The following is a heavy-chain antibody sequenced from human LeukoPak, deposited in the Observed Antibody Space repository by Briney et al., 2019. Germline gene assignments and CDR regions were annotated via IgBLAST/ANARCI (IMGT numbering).Heavy chain of an antibody. CDR2: IYYSGST. CDR1: GGSISSGDYY. Sequence: KPSQTLSLTCTVSGGSISSGDYYRSWIRQPPGKGLEWIGYIYYSGSTYYNPSLKSRVTISVDTSKNQFSLKLSSVTAADTAVYYCATNRVHYDILTGVITPSSWFDPWGQGTLVTVSS. J-gene: IGHJ5*02. D-gene: IGHD3-9*01. V-gene: IGHV4-30-4*01. CDR3: ATNRVHYDILTGVITPSSWFDP.